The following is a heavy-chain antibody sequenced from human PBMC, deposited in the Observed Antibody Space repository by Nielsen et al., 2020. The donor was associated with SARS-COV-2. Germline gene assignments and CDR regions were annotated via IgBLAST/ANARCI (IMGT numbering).Heavy chain of an antibody. D-gene: IGHD3-22*01. CDR3: AKDPSGYSGNFDY. CDR2: ISWNSGSI. J-gene: IGHJ4*02. V-gene: IGHV3-9*01. CDR1: GFTFDDYA. Sequence: GGSLRLSCAASGFTFDDYAMHWVRQAPGKGLEWVSGISWNSGSIGYADSVKGRFTISRDNAKNSLYLQMNSLRAEDTALYYCAKDPSGYSGNFDYWGQGTLVTVSS.